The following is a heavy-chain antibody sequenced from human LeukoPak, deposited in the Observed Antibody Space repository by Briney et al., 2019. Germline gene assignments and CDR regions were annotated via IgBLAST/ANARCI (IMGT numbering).Heavy chain of an antibody. CDR1: GGTFSSYA. V-gene: IGHV1-69*05. CDR2: IIPIFGTA. D-gene: IGHD4-17*01. CDR3: ARGDDLADMTTVPDYYYYMDV. Sequence: SVKVSCTASGGTFSSYAISWVRQAPGQGLEWMGGIIPIFGTANYAQKFQGRVTITTDESTSTAYMELSSLRSEDTAVYYCARGDDLADMTTVPDYYYYMDVWGKGTTVTVSS. J-gene: IGHJ6*03.